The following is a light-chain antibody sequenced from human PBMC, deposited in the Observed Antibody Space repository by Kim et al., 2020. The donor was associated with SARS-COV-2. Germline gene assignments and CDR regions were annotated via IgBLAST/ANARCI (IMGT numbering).Light chain of an antibody. CDR3: QQYYSTPPT. J-gene: IGKJ1*01. CDR1: QSVLYSSNNKNF. Sequence: ATTNCKSSQSVLYSSNNKNFLAWYPQKPGQPPMLLIYWTSTRESGVPDRFSGRGSGTDFTLTISSLQADDVAVYYCQQYYSTPPTFGQGTKVDIK. V-gene: IGKV4-1*01. CDR2: WTS.